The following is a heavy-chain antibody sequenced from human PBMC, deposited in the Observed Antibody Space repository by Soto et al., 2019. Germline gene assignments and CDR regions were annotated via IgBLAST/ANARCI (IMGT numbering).Heavy chain of an antibody. V-gene: IGHV1-18*04. CDR1: GYTFTTYG. J-gene: IGHJ4*02. D-gene: IGHD6-6*01. Sequence: GASVKVSCKASGYTFTTYGITWLRQAPGQGLEWMGWISAYDGNTNYAQKLQGRVSMTTDPSTNTAYMELRSLRPDDTAVYYCARDPATAYTSSSFDYWGQGTLVTVSS. CDR2: ISAYDGNT. CDR3: ARDPATAYTSSSFDY.